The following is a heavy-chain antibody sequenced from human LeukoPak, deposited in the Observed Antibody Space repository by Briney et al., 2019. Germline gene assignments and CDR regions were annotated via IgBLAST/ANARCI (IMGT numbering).Heavy chain of an antibody. J-gene: IGHJ6*02. CDR2: IYYSGSI. D-gene: IGHD6-19*01. Sequence: SETLSLTCTVSGGSISSGGYYWSWIRQHPGKGLEWIGYIYYSGSIYYNPSLKSRVTISVDTSKNQFSLKLSSVTAADTAVYYCARVAVAGPYYYYGMDVWGQGTTVTVSS. CDR1: GGSISSGGYY. CDR3: ARVAVAGPYYYYGMDV. V-gene: IGHV4-31*03.